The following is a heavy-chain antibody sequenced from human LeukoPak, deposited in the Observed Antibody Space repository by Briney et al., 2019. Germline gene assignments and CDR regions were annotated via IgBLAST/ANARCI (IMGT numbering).Heavy chain of an antibody. V-gene: IGHV3-64*01. CDR1: GFTFSNYA. CDR2: ISSNGDAT. D-gene: IGHD1-7*01. Sequence: PGGSLRLSCAASGFTFSNYALQWVRQAPGKGLEYVSAISSNGDATFYANSVKGRFTISRDNSKNTLYLQMGSLRAEDMAVYYCVRVGNYREFDYWGQGTLVTVSS. J-gene: IGHJ4*02. CDR3: VRVGNYREFDY.